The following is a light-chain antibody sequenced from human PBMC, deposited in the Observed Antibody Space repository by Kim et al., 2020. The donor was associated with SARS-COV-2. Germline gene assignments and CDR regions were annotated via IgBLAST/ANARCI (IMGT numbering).Light chain of an antibody. V-gene: IGKV1-17*03. Sequence: ASGGNRTTISCRASPGISKYVAWFQQQSGKVPKLLIYGASNLQSGVPARFTGSGFGTEFTLTINRLQPEDFATYYCLQHNSYPLKFGEGTKLEIK. CDR2: GAS. CDR3: LQHNSYPLK. CDR1: PGISKY. J-gene: IGKJ5*01.